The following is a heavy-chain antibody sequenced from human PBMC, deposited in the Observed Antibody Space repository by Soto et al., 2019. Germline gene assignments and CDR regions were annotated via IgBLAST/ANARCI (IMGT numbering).Heavy chain of an antibody. CDR1: GFIFINYS. D-gene: IGHD3-10*01. CDR2: ISSSSSTI. CDR3: ATYYGSGTYFPDHYYYGMDV. V-gene: IGHV3-48*01. J-gene: IGHJ6*02. Sequence: GGSLRLSCAASGFIFINYSMNWVRQAPGKGLEWISYISSSSSTIYYADSVKGRFTSSRDNAKNSLYLQMISLRAEDTAVYYCATYYGSGTYFPDHYYYGMDVWGQGTTVTVSS.